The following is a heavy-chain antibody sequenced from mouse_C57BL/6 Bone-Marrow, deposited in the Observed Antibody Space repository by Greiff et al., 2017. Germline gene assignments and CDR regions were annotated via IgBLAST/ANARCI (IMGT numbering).Heavy chain of an antibody. J-gene: IGHJ2*01. CDR1: GYSFTDYN. CDR3: ARGITTVVAYYFDY. V-gene: IGHV1-39*01. CDR2: INPNYGTT. Sequence: EVQLVESGPELVKPGASVKISCKASGYSFTDYNMNWVKQSNGKSREWIGVINPNYGTTSYNQKFKGKATLTVEQSSSTAYMQLNSLTSEDSAVYYCARGITTVVAYYFDYWGQGTTLTVSS. D-gene: IGHD1-1*01.